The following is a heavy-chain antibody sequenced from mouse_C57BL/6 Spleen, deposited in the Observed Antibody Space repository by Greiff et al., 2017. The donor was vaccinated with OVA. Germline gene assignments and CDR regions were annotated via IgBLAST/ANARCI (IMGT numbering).Heavy chain of an antibody. CDR2: IYPGDGDT. D-gene: IGHD1-1*01. Sequence: VKLVESGPELVKPGASVKISCKASGYAFSSSWMNWVKQRPGKGLEWIGRIYPGDGDTNYNGKFKGKAILTADKSSSTAYMELRSLTSEDSAVYYCTRKLGVITTVVRYFDVWGTGTTVTVSS. CDR1: GYAFSSSW. CDR3: TRKLGVITTVVRYFDV. V-gene: IGHV1-82*01. J-gene: IGHJ1*03.